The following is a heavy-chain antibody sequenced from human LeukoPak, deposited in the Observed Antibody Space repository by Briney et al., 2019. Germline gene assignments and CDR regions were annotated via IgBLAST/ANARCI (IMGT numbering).Heavy chain of an antibody. Sequence: GGSLRLSCAASGFNFSSYAMDWVRQAPGKGLEWVSSISSSSSYIYYADSVKGRFTISRDDAKNSLYLQMNSLRAEDTAVYYCARLFGGGFGKYYFDYWGQGTLVTVSS. V-gene: IGHV3-21*01. CDR3: ARLFGGGFGKYYFDY. D-gene: IGHD3-10*01. CDR1: GFNFSSYA. J-gene: IGHJ4*02. CDR2: ISSSSSYI.